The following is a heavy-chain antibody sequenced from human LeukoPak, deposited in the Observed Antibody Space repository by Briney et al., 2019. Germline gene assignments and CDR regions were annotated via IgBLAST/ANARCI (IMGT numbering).Heavy chain of an antibody. CDR3: ASANCSGASCPFDN. V-gene: IGHV3-23*01. J-gene: IGHJ4*02. CDR2: ISGGGGST. CDR1: GFTFSTYA. Sequence: GGSLRLSCAASGFTFSTYAMSWVRQAPGKGLEWVSAISGGGGSTYYADYADSVKGRFTISRDNSKNTLYLQMNSLRAEDTAVYYCASANCSGASCPFDNWGQGTLVTVSS. D-gene: IGHD2-15*01.